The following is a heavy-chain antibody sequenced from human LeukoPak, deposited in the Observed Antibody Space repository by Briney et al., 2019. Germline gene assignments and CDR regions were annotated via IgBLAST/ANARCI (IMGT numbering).Heavy chain of an antibody. D-gene: IGHD5-18*01. CDR1: GYTFTSYY. CDR3: ARVEYSYGPEALGY. CDR2: INPNGGST. Sequence: ASVKVSCKASGYTFTSYYMHWVRQAPGQGLEWMGIINPNGGSTSYAQKFQGRLSVARDTSTSTVYMELSSLRSDDTAVYYCARVEYSYGPEALGYWGQGTLVTVSS. V-gene: IGHV1-46*01. J-gene: IGHJ4*02.